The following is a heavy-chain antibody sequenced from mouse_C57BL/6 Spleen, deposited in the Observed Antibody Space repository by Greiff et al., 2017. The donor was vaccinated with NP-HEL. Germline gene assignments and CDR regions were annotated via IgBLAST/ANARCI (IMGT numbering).Heavy chain of an antibody. Sequence: EVKLQESGPELVKPGASVKMSCKASGYTFTDYNMHWVKQSHGKSLEWIGYINPNNGGTSYNQKFKGKATLTVNKSSSTAYMELRSLTSEDSAVYYCARETSYYDYRYFDVWGTGTTVTVSS. CDR1: GYTFTDYN. J-gene: IGHJ1*03. V-gene: IGHV1-22*01. D-gene: IGHD2-4*01. CDR3: ARETSYYDYRYFDV. CDR2: INPNNGGT.